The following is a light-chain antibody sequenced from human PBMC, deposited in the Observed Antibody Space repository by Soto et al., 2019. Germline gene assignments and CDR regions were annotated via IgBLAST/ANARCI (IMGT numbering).Light chain of an antibody. CDR3: SSYTSSSTLV. J-gene: IGLJ1*01. Sequence: QSALTQTPSASGSPGQSVTISCTGTSSDIGGYDHVSWYQQHPGKAPKVMIYEVTKRPSGVPDRFSGSKAGNTASLTVFGLQAEDEADYYCSSYTSSSTLVFGTGTKLTVL. CDR2: EVT. V-gene: IGLV2-8*01. CDR1: SSDIGGYDH.